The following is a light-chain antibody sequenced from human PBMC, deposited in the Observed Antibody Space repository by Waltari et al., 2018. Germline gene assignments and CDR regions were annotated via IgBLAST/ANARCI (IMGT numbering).Light chain of an antibody. CDR3: QQYNTWPPWT. CDR2: GAS. V-gene: IGKV3-15*01. J-gene: IGKJ1*01. CDR1: QTVSSN. Sequence: ETVMTQSPATLSVSPGESATLSCRTSQTVSSNLAWYQQKPGQAPRLLIYGASIRATGVPARFSGIGSVTQFTLTIHSLQSEDFAMYYCQQYNTWPPWTFGQGTKVDIK.